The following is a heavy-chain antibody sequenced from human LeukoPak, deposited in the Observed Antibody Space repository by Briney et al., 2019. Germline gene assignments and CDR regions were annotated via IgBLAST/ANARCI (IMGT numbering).Heavy chain of an antibody. CDR2: ISSSSSTI. V-gene: IGHV3-48*04. CDR1: GFTFSSYS. J-gene: IGHJ4*02. D-gene: IGHD2-21*01. CDR3: AREGYCGGDCYGGVDY. Sequence: PGGSLRLSCAASGFTFSSYSMNWVRQAPGKGLEWVSYISSSSSTIYYADSVKGRFTISRDNAKNSLYLQMNSLRAEDTAVYYCAREGYCGGDCYGGVDYWGQGTLVTVSS.